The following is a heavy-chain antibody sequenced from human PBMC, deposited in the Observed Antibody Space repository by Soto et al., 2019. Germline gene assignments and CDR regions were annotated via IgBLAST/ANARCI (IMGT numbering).Heavy chain of an antibody. D-gene: IGHD6-13*01. V-gene: IGHV3-30-3*01. J-gene: IGHJ6*02. CDR1: GFTFSSYA. CDR3: ARGLISSSWYTFFYYYCGMDV. Sequence: QVQLVESGGGVVQPGRSLRLSCAASGFTFSSYAMHWVRQAPGKGLEWVAVISYDGSNKYYADSVKGRFTISRDNSKNTLYLQMNSLRAEDTAVYYCARGLISSSWYTFFYYYCGMDVWGQGTTVTVSS. CDR2: ISYDGSNK.